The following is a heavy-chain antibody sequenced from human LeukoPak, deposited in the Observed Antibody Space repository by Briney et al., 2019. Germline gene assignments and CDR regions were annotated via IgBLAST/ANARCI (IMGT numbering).Heavy chain of an antibody. CDR1: GFTFSSYW. CDR2: IKQDGSEK. CDR3: ARGGGGSGSYYGDLFDY. V-gene: IGHV3-7*01. Sequence: GGSLRLSCAASGFTFSSYWMSWVRQAPGKGLEWVANIKQDGSEKYYVDSVKGRFTISRDNAKNSLYLQMNSLRAEDTAVYYCARGGGGSGSYYGDLFDYWGQGTLVTVSS. D-gene: IGHD3-10*01. J-gene: IGHJ4*02.